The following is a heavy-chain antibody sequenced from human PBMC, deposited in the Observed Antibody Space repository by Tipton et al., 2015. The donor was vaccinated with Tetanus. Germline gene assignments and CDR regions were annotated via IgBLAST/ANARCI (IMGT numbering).Heavy chain of an antibody. CDR3: ARTPDYYYGMDV. V-gene: IGHV4-34*01. Sequence: LRLSCAASGFTFSDYYMSWIRQAPGKGLEWIGEIYYSGTTNYNPSLKSRVTISTDKSKNQVSLRLNSVTAADTAVYFCARTPDYYYGMDVWGQGTTVTVSS. CDR2: IYYSGTT. CDR1: GFTFSDYY. J-gene: IGHJ6*02.